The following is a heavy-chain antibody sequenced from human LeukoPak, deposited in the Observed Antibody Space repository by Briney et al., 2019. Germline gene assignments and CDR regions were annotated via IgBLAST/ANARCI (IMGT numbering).Heavy chain of an antibody. J-gene: IGHJ4*02. V-gene: IGHV3-74*01. CDR2: INSDGSST. CDR1: GFTFSSYW. CDR3: AREGTEDSSGYYYLDY. Sequence: GGSLRLSCAASGFTFSSYWMHWVRQAPGKGLVWVSRINSDGSSTSYADSVKGRFTISRDNAKNTLYLQMNSLRAEDTAVYCCAREGTEDSSGYYYLDYWGQGTLVTVSS. D-gene: IGHD3-22*01.